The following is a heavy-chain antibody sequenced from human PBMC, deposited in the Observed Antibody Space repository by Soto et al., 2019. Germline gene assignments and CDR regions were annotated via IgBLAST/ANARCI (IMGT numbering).Heavy chain of an antibody. J-gene: IGHJ6*02. CDR1: GGSFSGYY. CDR2: INHSGST. D-gene: IGHD6-19*01. Sequence: SETLSLTCAVYGGSFSGYYWSWIRQPPGKGLEWIGEINHSGSTNYNPSLKSRVTISVDTSKNQFSLKLSSVTAADTAVYYCARVRGLAVARRREGYGMDVWGQGTTVTVSS. V-gene: IGHV4-34*01. CDR3: ARVRGLAVARRREGYGMDV.